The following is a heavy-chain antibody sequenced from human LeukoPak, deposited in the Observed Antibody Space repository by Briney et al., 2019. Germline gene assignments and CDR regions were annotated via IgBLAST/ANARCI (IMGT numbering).Heavy chain of an antibody. V-gene: IGHV1-2*02. CDR3: ARDRGSGSYYIVG. J-gene: IGHJ4*02. Sequence: GASVKVSCKASGYTFTGYYMHWVRQAPGQGLEWMGWINPNSGGTNYAQKFQGRVTMTRDTSISTAYMELSRLRSDDTAVYYCARDRGSGSYYIVGWGQGTLVTVSS. CDR2: INPNSGGT. CDR1: GYTFTGYY. D-gene: IGHD3-10*01.